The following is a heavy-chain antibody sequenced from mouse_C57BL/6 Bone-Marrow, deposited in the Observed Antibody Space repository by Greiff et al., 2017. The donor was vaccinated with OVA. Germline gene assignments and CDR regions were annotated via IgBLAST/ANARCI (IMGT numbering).Heavy chain of an antibody. Sequence: VQLQQSGPVLVKPGASVKMSCKASGYTFTDYYMNWVKQSHGKSLEWIGVINPYNGGTSYNQKFKGKATLTVVKSSSTAYMELNSLTSEDAAVYYGARGNYYGSSWDYWGQGTTLTVSA. CDR1: GYTFTDYY. J-gene: IGHJ2*01. CDR2: INPYNGGT. D-gene: IGHD1-1*01. V-gene: IGHV1-19*01. CDR3: ARGNYYGSSWDY.